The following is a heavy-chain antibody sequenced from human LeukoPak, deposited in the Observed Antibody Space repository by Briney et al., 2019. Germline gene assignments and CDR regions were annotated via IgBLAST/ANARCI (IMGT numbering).Heavy chain of an antibody. J-gene: IGHJ4*02. Sequence: GRSLRLSRAASGFTFSSYAMHWVRQAPGKGLEWVAVISYDGSNKYYADSVKGRFTISRDNSKNTLYLQMNSLRAEDTAVYYCARDSGFRYCSSTSCYEYYFDYWGQGTLVTVSS. D-gene: IGHD2-2*01. CDR3: ARDSGFRYCSSTSCYEYYFDY. CDR2: ISYDGSNK. V-gene: IGHV3-30*04. CDR1: GFTFSSYA.